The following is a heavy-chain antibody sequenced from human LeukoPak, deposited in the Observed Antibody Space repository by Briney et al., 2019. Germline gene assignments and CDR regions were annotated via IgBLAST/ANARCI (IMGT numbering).Heavy chain of an antibody. Sequence: GGSLRLSCAASGFTFSSYGMHWVRQAPGKGLEWVAVIWYDGSNKYYADSVKGRFPISRDNSKNTLYLQMNSLRAEDTAVYYCARPNSSGRSVRVDYWGQGTLVTVSS. CDR1: GFTFSSYG. J-gene: IGHJ4*02. D-gene: IGHD6-19*01. CDR2: IWYDGSNK. CDR3: ARPNSSGRSVRVDY. V-gene: IGHV3-33*01.